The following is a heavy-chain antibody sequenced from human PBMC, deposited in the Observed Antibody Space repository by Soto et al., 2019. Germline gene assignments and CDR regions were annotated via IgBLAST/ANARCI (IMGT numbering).Heavy chain of an antibody. CDR2: IYHSGST. D-gene: IGHD3-22*01. CDR3: ARGRPLLYYYDSSGYYY. CDR1: GYSISSGYY. Sequence: SETLSLTCAVSGYSISSGYYWGWIRQPPGKGLEWIGSIYHSGSTYYNPSLKSRVTISVDTSKNQFSLKLSSVTAADTAVYYCARGRPLLYYYDSSGYYYWGQGTLVTVSS. J-gene: IGHJ4*02. V-gene: IGHV4-38-2*01.